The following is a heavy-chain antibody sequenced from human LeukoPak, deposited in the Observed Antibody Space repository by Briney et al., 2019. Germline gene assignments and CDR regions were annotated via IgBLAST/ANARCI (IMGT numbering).Heavy chain of an antibody. V-gene: IGHV3-74*01. CDR2: INDDASST. CDR1: GFTFSYYW. Sequence: GGSLRLSCAASGFTFSYYWMHWVRHAPGKGLVWVSLINDDASSTTYADSVKGRFTISRDNAKNTLYLQMNSLRAEDTAIYYCARAGFDNSGYYFFAYWGQGTLVTVSS. D-gene: IGHD3-22*01. J-gene: IGHJ4*02. CDR3: ARAGFDNSGYYFFAY.